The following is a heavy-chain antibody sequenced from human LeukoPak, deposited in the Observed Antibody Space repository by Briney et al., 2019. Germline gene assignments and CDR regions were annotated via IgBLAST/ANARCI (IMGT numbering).Heavy chain of an antibody. CDR1: GGSISPYY. J-gene: IGHJ4*02. Sequence: SETLSLTCTVSGGSISPYYWSWIRQPPGKGLEWIGWIYYSGTTSYNPSLKSRVTISVDTSKNQFSLKLSSVTAADTAVYYCARYEYGIAAADYWGQGTLVTVSS. D-gene: IGHD6-13*01. CDR2: IYYSGTT. V-gene: IGHV4-59*01. CDR3: ARYEYGIAAADY.